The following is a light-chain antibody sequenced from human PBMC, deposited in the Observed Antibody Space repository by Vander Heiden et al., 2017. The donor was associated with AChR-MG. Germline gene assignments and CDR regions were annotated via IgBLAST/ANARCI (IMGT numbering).Light chain of an antibody. V-gene: IGLV2-14*01. CDR3: SSYTSSSTLV. CDR1: SGDVGGDNY. CDR2: EVS. Sequence: QSALTPPAAASRSPGPSMAISCTGTSGDVGGDNYVSWYHQHPGKPPKLMINEVSNRPSGVFNRFSGAKSCNTASLTISGRQAEEEADYYCSSYTSSSTLVFGGGTKLTVL. J-gene: IGLJ2*01.